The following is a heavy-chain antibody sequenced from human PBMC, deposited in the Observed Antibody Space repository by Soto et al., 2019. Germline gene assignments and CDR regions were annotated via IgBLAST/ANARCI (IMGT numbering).Heavy chain of an antibody. CDR2: FDPEDGET. Sequence: ASVKVSCKVSGYTLTELSMHWVRQAPGKGLEWMGGFDPEDGETIYAQKFQGRVTMTEDTSTDTAYMELSSLRSDDTAVYYCARVSSGWYYWFDPWGQGTLITVSS. CDR1: GYTLTELS. J-gene: IGHJ5*02. CDR3: ARVSSGWYYWFDP. D-gene: IGHD6-19*01. V-gene: IGHV1-24*01.